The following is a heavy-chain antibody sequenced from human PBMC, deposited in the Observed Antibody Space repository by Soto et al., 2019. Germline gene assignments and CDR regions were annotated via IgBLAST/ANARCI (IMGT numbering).Heavy chain of an antibody. CDR3: VKEIAAAQ. CDR1: GFTFSNYW. D-gene: IGHD6-25*01. J-gene: IGHJ4*02. CDR2: INKDGSQT. Sequence: EVQLVESGGALVQPGGSLRFTCATSGFTFSNYWMTWVRQAPGKGLEWVANINKDGSQTSFVDSVKGRFTIFRDNAKSSLYLQMNSLRGEDTAKYYCVKEIAAAQWGQGTLVTVSS. V-gene: IGHV3-7*01.